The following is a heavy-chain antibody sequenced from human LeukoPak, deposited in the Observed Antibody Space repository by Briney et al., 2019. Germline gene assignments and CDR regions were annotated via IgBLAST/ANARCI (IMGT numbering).Heavy chain of an antibody. D-gene: IGHD3-3*01. J-gene: IGHJ6*03. CDR3: ARDRRGTIFGVVTERPYYYYYYMDV. Sequence: SVKVSCKASGGTFSSYAISWVRQAPGQGLEWMGRIIPIFGTANYAQKFQGRVTITTDESTSTAYMELSSLRSEDTAVYYCARDRRGTIFGVVTERPYYYYYYMDVWGKGTTVTVSS. CDR2: IIPIFGTA. V-gene: IGHV1-69*05. CDR1: GGTFSSYA.